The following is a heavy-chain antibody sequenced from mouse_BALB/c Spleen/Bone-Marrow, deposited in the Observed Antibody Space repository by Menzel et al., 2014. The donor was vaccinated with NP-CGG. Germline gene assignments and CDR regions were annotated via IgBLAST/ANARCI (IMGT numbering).Heavy chain of an antibody. CDR2: ISPGNGYI. CDR3: KRLDYDGDFDY. D-gene: IGHD2-4*01. Sequence: QVQLQQSDTELVKPGASVKISCKASGYTFPDHAIHWVKQRPEQGLEWIGYISPGNGYIKYNEKFKGKATLTADKSSSTAYMQFNSLTSEDSAVYFCKRLDYDGDFDYWGQGTTLTVSS. J-gene: IGHJ2*01. V-gene: IGHV1S53*03. CDR1: GYTFPDHA.